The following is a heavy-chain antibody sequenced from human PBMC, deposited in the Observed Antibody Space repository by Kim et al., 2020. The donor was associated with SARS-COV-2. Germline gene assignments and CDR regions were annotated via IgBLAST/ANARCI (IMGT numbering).Heavy chain of an antibody. CDR3: AIYQTGCSGGSCYLALDV. CDR2: IYPGDSDT. D-gene: IGHD2-15*01. V-gene: IGHV5-51*01. Sequence: GESLKISCKGSGYSFTSYWIGWVRQMPGKGLEWMGIIYPGDSDTRYSPSFQGQVTISADKSISTAYLQWSSLKASDTAMYYCAIYQTGCSGGSCYLALDVWGQGTTVTVSS. CDR1: GYSFTSYW. J-gene: IGHJ6*02.